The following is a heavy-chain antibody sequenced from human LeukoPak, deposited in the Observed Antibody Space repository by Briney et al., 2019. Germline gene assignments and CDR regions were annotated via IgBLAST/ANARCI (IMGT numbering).Heavy chain of an antibody. V-gene: IGHV3-11*06. D-gene: IGHD5-18*01. CDR3: ARGVYSYGLYYYYGMDV. CDR1: GFTFSDYY. CDR2: ISSSSSYT. J-gene: IGHJ6*02. Sequence: GGSLRLSCAASGFTFSDYYVSWIRQAPGKGLEWVSYISSSSSYTNYADSVKGRFTISRDNAKNSLYLQMNSLRAEDTAVYYCARGVYSYGLYYYYGMDVWGQGTTVTVSS.